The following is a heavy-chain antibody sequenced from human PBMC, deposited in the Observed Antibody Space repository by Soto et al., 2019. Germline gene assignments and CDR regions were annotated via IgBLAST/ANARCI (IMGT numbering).Heavy chain of an antibody. D-gene: IGHD3-22*01. V-gene: IGHV1-46*01. Sequence: ASVKVSCKASGYTFTSYYMHWVRQAPGQGLEWMGIINPSGGSTSYAQKFQGRVTMTRDTSTSTVYMELSSLRSEDTAGFYCARFPYFIPFYFDSSGHSDGAFDIWGQGTMVTVS. CDR1: GYTFTSYY. CDR3: ARFPYFIPFYFDSSGHSDGAFDI. CDR2: INPSGGST. J-gene: IGHJ3*02.